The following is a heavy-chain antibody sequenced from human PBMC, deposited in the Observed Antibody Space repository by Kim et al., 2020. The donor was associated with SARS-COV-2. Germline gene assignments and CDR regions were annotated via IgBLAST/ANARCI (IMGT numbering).Heavy chain of an antibody. V-gene: IGHV3-48*02. CDR3: ARQLGGDPY. Sequence: STIYNADSGKGRFTISRDNAKNSLYLQMNSLRDEDTAVYYCARQLGGDPYWGQGTLVTVSS. D-gene: IGHD1-1*01. J-gene: IGHJ4*02. CDR2: STI.